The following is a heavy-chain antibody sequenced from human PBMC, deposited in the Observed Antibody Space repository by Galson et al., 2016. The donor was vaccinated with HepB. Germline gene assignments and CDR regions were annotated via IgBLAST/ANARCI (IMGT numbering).Heavy chain of an antibody. J-gene: IGHJ6*02. Sequence: SVKVSCKASGYTFTSYYMHWVRQAPGQGLEWMGIINPSGGITSYAQKFQGRVTMTRDTSTRTVYMELSSLRSEDTAVYYCAGGEMATTNSSYYYYGMDVWGQGTTVTVSS. V-gene: IGHV1-46*01. CDR3: AGGEMATTNSSYYYYGMDV. D-gene: IGHD5-24*01. CDR2: INPSGGIT. CDR1: GYTFTSYY.